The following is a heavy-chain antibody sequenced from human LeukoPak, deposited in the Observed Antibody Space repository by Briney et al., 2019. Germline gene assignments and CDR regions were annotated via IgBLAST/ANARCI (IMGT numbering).Heavy chain of an antibody. V-gene: IGHV4-39*01. CDR2: INYSGNT. D-gene: IGHD6-6*01. CDR3: ASPSISSSTYDY. J-gene: IGHJ4*02. Sequence: SETLSLTCTVSGCSISSSTYYWGWIRQPPGKGLEWIGSINYSGNTYYNPSLKSRVTISVDTSKNQFSLRLSSVTAADTAVYYCASPSISSSTYDYWGQGTLVTVSS. CDR1: GCSISSSTYY.